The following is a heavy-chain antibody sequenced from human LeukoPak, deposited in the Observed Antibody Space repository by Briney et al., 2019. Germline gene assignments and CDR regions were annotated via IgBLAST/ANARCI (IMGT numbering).Heavy chain of an antibody. J-gene: IGHJ5*02. CDR3: ARDFFAYSSSSGNWFDP. CDR1: GFTFSDYY. V-gene: IGHV3-11*01. D-gene: IGHD6-6*01. CDR2: ISSSGSTI. Sequence: GGSLRLSCAASGFTFSDYYMSWIRQAPGKGLEWVSYISSSGSTIYYADSVKGRFTISRDNAKNSLYLQMNRLRAEDTAVYYCARDFFAYSSSSGNWFDPWGQGTLVTVSS.